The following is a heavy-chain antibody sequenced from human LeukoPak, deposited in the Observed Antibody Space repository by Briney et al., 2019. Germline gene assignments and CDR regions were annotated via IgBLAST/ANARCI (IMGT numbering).Heavy chain of an antibody. J-gene: IGHJ4*02. Sequence: LGESLKISCKGSGYSFTSYWIGWVRQMPGKGLEWMGIIYPGDSDTRYSPSFQGQVTISADKSISTAYLQWSSLKASDTAMYYCASLNYYGSGSVSYYFDYWGQGTLVTVSS. D-gene: IGHD3-10*01. CDR3: ASLNYYGSGSVSYYFDY. CDR2: IYPGDSDT. V-gene: IGHV5-51*01. CDR1: GYSFTSYW.